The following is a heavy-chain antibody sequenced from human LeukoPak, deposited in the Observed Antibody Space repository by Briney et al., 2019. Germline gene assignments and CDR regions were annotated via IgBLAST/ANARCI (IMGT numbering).Heavy chain of an antibody. CDR3: ARVSSDLYYYYYMDV. CDR1: GYTFPSYG. CDR2: ISAFNGNT. D-gene: IGHD6-19*01. Sequence: SVKVSCKASGYTFPSYGISWVRQAPGQGLKWMGWISAFNGNTKYAQMPQGRGTMTTDTSTSTAYMELRSLRSDDTAVYYCARVSSDLYYYYYMDVWGKGTTVTISS. J-gene: IGHJ6*03. V-gene: IGHV1-18*01.